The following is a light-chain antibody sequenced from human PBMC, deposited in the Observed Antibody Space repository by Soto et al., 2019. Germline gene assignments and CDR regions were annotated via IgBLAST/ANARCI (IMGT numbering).Light chain of an antibody. CDR3: QYRSNWPPYT. Sequence: EIGLKESPATLSSFTSDRVTLSCRASQTVSITYLTWYQQKPGQAPRLLIFGASKRATGIPDRFSGSGSGRDFTLTISSLEPEDFAVYYCQYRSNWPPYTFGQGTKVDIK. CDR2: GAS. V-gene: IGKV3D-20*02. CDR1: QTVSITY. J-gene: IGKJ2*01.